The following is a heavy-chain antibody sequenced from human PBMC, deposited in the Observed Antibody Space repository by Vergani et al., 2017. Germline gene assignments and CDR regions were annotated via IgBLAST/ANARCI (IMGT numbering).Heavy chain of an antibody. V-gene: IGHV5-51*03. J-gene: IGHJ6*03. CDR3: ARMGTDWDHDYMDV. CDR1: GYIFSNYW. Sequence: EVHLVQSGAEVKKPGESLKISCGGSGYIFSNYWIAWVRQMPGKGLEWMGIIYPGDSKTKYNPSFQGQVTVSADKSISTAYLQWNTLQAPDTAIYYCARMGTDWDHDYMDVWGKGTTVTVSS. CDR2: IYPGDSKT. D-gene: IGHD7-27*01.